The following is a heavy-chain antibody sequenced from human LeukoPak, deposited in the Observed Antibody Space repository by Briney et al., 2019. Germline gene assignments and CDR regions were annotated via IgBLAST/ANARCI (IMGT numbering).Heavy chain of an antibody. J-gene: IGHJ3*02. V-gene: IGHV4-61*02. D-gene: IGHD6-13*01. CDR3: ARPGDSSWAFDI. CDR2: IYTSGST. Sequence: PSETLSLTCTVSGGSISSGSYYWSWIRQPAGKGLEWIGRIYTSGSTNYNPSLKSRVTISVDTSKNQFSLKLSSVTAADTAVYYCARPGDSSWAFDIWGQGTMVTVSS. CDR1: GGSISSGSYY.